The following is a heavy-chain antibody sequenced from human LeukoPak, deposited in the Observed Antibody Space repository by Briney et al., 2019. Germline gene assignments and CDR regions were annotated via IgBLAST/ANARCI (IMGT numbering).Heavy chain of an antibody. CDR3: ASQTRVEKGFLYFDY. Sequence: ASVKVSCKASGGTFSSYAISWVRQAPGQGLEWMGRIIPILGIANYAQKFQGRVTITADKSTSTAYMELSSLRSEDTAVYYCASQTRVEKGFLYFDYWGQGTLVTVSS. V-gene: IGHV1-69*04. J-gene: IGHJ4*02. CDR1: GGTFSSYA. CDR2: IIPILGIA. D-gene: IGHD5-24*01.